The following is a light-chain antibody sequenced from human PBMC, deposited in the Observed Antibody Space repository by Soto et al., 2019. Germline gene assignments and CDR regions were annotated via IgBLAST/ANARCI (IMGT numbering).Light chain of an antibody. J-gene: IGKJ1*01. CDR2: GAS. CDR1: QSLGSTF. CDR3: QQYNQWPPWT. V-gene: IGKV3-20*01. Sequence: EILLRQSPGTLSLSPGDRATLSCRASQSLGSTFLAWYRQKSGQSPRLLIYGASDRATDIPDRFSGSGSGADFTLTISNLQSEDFAIYYCQQYNQWPPWTFGEGTKVDIK.